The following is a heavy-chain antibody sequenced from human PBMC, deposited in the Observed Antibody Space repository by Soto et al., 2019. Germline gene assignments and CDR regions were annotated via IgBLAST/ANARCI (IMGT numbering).Heavy chain of an antibody. CDR2: ISGTVSTT. V-gene: IGHV3-23*01. D-gene: IGHD3-10*01. Sequence: EVQLLESGGDLVQPGGSLRLSCAASGFTFSSYAMNWVRHAPGEGLEWVLPISGTVSTTSHADSVKGRFNISRDNSNNAMDLQMSGQQAEDKDIYCCAKGKGDYYYSSETYYLHYFDYWGQGTLVTVSS. J-gene: IGHJ4*02. CDR1: GFTFSSYA. CDR3: AKGKGDYYYSSETYYLHYFDY.